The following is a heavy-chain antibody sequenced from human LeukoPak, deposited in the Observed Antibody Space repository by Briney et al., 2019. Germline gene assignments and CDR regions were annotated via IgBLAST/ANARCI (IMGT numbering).Heavy chain of an antibody. D-gene: IGHD1-14*01. CDR3: VKITSVTGGDC. J-gene: IGHJ4*02. Sequence: GGSLRLSCSASGFTFSAYAMYWVRQAPGKGREYVSGISSNGGSSFYADSVKGRFTISRDNSKNTLYLQMSSLRAEDTAVYYCVKITSVTGGDCWGQGTRLTVSS. CDR2: ISSNGGSS. CDR1: GFTFSAYA. V-gene: IGHV3-64D*09.